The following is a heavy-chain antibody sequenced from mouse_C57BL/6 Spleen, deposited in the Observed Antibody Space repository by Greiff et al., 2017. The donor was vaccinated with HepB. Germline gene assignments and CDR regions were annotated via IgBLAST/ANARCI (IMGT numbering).Heavy chain of an antibody. D-gene: IGHD2-2*01. CDR3: AYLLWSRQMDFDY. CDR2: IYPRSGNT. CDR1: GYTFTSYG. V-gene: IGHV1-81*01. J-gene: IGHJ2*01. Sequence: QVQLQQSGAELARPGASVKLSCKASGYTFTSYGISWVKQRTGQGLEWIGEIYPRSGNTYYNEKFKGKATLTADTSSSTAYMELRSLTSVDSAVYFCAYLLWSRQMDFDYWGQGTTLTVSS.